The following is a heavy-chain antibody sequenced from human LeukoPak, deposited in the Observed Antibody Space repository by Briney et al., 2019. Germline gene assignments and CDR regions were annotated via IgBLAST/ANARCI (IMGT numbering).Heavy chain of an antibody. CDR1: GGSISSGGYS. CDR2: IYYSGST. V-gene: IGHV4-61*08. J-gene: IGHJ4*02. CDR3: ARALSLEYSSRNYEGYDY. Sequence: PSQTLSLTCAVSGGSISSGGYSWSWIRQPPGKGLEWIGYIYYSGSTNYNPSLKSRVTISVDTSKNQLSLKLSSVTAADTAVYYCARALSLEYSSRNYEGYDYWGQGTLVTVSS. D-gene: IGHD6-13*01.